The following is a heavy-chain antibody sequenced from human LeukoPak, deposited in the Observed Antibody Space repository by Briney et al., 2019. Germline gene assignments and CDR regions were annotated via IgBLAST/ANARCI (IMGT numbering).Heavy chain of an antibody. V-gene: IGHV3-7*01. CDR3: ARDREAYDFWSGYYQGGDFDY. J-gene: IGHJ4*02. Sequence: GGSLRLSCAASGFTFSSYAMSWVRQAPGKGLEWVANIKQDGSEKYYVDSVKGRFTISRDNAKNSLYLQMNSLRAEDTAVYYCARDREAYDFWSGYYQGGDFDYWGQGTLVTVSS. CDR2: IKQDGSEK. CDR1: GFTFSSYA. D-gene: IGHD3-3*01.